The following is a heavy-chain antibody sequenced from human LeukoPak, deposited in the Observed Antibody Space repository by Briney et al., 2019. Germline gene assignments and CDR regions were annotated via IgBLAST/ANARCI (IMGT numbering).Heavy chain of an antibody. CDR2: VIGSGSST. Sequence: GGSLRLSCAASGFTFSNYDMSWVRRAPGKGLEGVSTVIGSGSSTCYAESVKGRFTISRDNYKSTLYLHMDTLRAEDTALYYCAKDLRCTDGSCKYFESWGQGTLVTVSS. V-gene: IGHV3-23*01. CDR3: AKDLRCTDGSCKYFES. J-gene: IGHJ4*02. D-gene: IGHD2-15*01. CDR1: GFTFSNYD.